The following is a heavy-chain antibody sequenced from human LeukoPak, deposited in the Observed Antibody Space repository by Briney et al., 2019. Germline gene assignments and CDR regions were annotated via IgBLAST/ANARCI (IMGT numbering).Heavy chain of an antibody. CDR2: IKQDGSEK. CDR1: GFTFSTSA. CDR3: AREGSSSYFDY. D-gene: IGHD6-6*01. V-gene: IGHV3-7*01. Sequence: GGSLRLSCAASGFTFSTSAMNWVRQVPGKGLEWVANIKQDGSEKYYVDSVKGRFTISRDNAKNSLYLQMNSLRAEDTAVYYCAREGSSSYFDYWGQGTLVTVSS. J-gene: IGHJ4*02.